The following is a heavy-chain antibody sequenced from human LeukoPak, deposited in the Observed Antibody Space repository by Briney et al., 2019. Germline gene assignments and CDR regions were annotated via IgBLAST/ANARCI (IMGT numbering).Heavy chain of an antibody. J-gene: IGHJ4*02. D-gene: IGHD5-12*01. CDR2: IYSGGST. Sequence: PGGSLRLSCAASGFTVSSNYMSWVRQAPGKGLEWVSVIYSGGSTYYADSAKGRFTISRDNSKNTLYLQMNSLRAEDTAVYYCARGTTYSGYEFDSWGQGTLVTVSS. CDR3: ARGTTYSGYEFDS. CDR1: GFTVSSNY. V-gene: IGHV3-53*01.